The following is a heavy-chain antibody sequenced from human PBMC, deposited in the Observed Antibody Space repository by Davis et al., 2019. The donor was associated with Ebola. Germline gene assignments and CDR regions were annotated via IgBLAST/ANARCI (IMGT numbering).Heavy chain of an antibody. J-gene: IGHJ3*01. CDR3: AKDTSNVWFDV. CDR2: LGTSADT. Sequence: GESLKISCAASGFVFRNYVMSWVRQAPGKGLEWVSTLGTSADTYYADSVKGRLTITRDNSKNTLYLQMNSLRVEDTAIYYCAKDTSNVWFDVWGQGTMVTVAS. D-gene: IGHD6-19*01. V-gene: IGHV3-23*01. CDR1: GFVFRNYV.